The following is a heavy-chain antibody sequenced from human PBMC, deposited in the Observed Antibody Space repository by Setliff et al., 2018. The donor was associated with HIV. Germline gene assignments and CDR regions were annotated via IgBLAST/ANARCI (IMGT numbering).Heavy chain of an antibody. CDR3: ASYLEHPLISAGLLDY. D-gene: IGHD1-1*01. CDR2: IYSADST. V-gene: IGHV3-66*02. Sequence: SGGSLRLSCAASGFTVSSNYMSWVRQPPGKGLQWVLFIYSADSTFFAASVKGRFTLSRDNSKNTLYLQMNSLRNENTAICYFASYLEHPLISAGLLDYWGQGTLVTVSS. J-gene: IGHJ4*02. CDR1: GFTVSSNY.